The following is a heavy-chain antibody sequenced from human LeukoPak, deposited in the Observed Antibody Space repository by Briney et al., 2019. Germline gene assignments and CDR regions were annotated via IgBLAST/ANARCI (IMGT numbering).Heavy chain of an antibody. V-gene: IGHV3-21*01. J-gene: IGHJ3*02. D-gene: IGHD5-18*01. CDR2: ISSSSSYI. CDR3: ARDGEYSYGYSDAFDI. Sequence: RGSLRLSCAASGFTFSSYSMNWVRQAPGKGLEWVSSISSSSSYIYYADSVKGRFTISRDNAKNSLYLQMNSLRAEDTAVYYCARDGEYSYGYSDAFDIWGQGTMVTVSS. CDR1: GFTFSSYS.